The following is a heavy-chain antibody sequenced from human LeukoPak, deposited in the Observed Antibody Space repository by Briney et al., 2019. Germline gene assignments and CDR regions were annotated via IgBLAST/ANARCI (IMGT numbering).Heavy chain of an antibody. D-gene: IGHD2-21*02. Sequence: PGGSLRLSCAASGFTFNNYAMSWVRQAPGKGLEWVSAISGSGSTIYSADSVKGRFTISRDNAKNSLYLQMNSLRAEDTAVYYCARGVAYCGGDCYRAFDIWGQGTMVTVSS. CDR2: ISGSGSTI. CDR3: ARGVAYCGGDCYRAFDI. V-gene: IGHV3-11*01. J-gene: IGHJ3*02. CDR1: GFTFNNYA.